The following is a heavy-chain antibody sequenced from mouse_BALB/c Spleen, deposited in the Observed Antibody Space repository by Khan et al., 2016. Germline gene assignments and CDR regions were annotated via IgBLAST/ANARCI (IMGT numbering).Heavy chain of an antibody. Sequence: EVKLLESGPGLVKPSQSLSLTCTVTGYSITSDYAWNWIRQFPGNKLEWMGYISYSGSTSYNPSLKSRISITRDTSKNQFFLQLTSVTTEDTATYYCARAPPRWYFDVWGAGTTVTVSS. J-gene: IGHJ1*01. CDR3: ARAPPRWYFDV. CDR1: GYSITSDYA. V-gene: IGHV3-2*02. CDR2: ISYSGST.